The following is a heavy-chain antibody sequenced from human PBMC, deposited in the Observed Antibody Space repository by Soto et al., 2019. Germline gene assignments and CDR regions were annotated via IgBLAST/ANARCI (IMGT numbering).Heavy chain of an antibody. D-gene: IGHD2-15*01. J-gene: IGHJ3*01. CDR1: GGTFSSYT. V-gene: IGHV1-69*04. Sequence: SVKVSCKASGGTFSSYTISWVRQAPGQGLEWMGRIIPILGIANYAQKFQGRVTITADKSTSTAYMELSSLRSEDTAVYYCARDLGYCSGGSCYHSGWGQGTMVT. CDR2: IIPILGIA. CDR3: ARDLGYCSGGSCYHSG.